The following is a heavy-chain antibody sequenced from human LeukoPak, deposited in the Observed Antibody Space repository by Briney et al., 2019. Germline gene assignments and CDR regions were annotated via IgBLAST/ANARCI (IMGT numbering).Heavy chain of an antibody. J-gene: IGHJ4*02. Sequence: ASVKLFCKASGYTFTGYYMHWVRQAPGQGLEGMGWINPNSGGTNYAQKFQGRVTMTRDTPISTAYMELSSLRSEDTAVYYCARSSVVTAMVHLEYWGQGTLVTVSS. CDR3: ARSSVVTAMVHLEY. V-gene: IGHV1-2*02. CDR2: INPNSGGT. D-gene: IGHD2-21*02. CDR1: GYTFTGYY.